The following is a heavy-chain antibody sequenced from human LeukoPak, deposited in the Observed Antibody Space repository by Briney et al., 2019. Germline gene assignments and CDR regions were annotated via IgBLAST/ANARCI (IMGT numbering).Heavy chain of an antibody. CDR1: GFTFSTYS. Sequence: TGGSLRLSCAASGFTFSTYSMNWVRQAPGKGLEWVSYISSGGSTKYYADSVKGRFTISRDNAKNSLYLQMNSLRAEDTAVYYCARDRWFDPWGQGTLVTVSS. CDR3: ARDRWFDP. CDR2: ISSGGSTK. J-gene: IGHJ5*02. V-gene: IGHV3-48*04.